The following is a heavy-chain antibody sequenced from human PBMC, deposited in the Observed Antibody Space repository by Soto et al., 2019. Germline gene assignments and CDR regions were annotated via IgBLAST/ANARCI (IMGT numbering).Heavy chain of an antibody. Sequence: QEQLVQSGAEVKKPGSSVKVSCKASGGLFSSYPISWVRQVPGQGLEWMGGIIPVFQTAYYTQRCQGRGTITADESTNTAYMDLSRLRSEDTAIYYCARGGSGYTWFNEFWGQGTLVTVSS. J-gene: IGHJ4*02. V-gene: IGHV1-69*01. CDR3: ARGGSGYTWFNEF. D-gene: IGHD3-22*01. CDR1: GGLFSSYP. CDR2: IIPVFQTA.